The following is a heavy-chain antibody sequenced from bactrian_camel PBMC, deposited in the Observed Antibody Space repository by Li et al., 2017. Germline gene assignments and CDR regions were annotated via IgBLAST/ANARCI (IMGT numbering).Heavy chain of an antibody. J-gene: IGHJ4*01. V-gene: IGHV3S35*01. D-gene: IGHD7*01. CDR1: GFTFSSYA. CDR2: ISIGGSTT. CDR3: ATSI. Sequence: VQLVESGGASVQAGGSLRLSCAASGFTFSSYAMSWVRQAPGKGLEWVSTISIGGSTTNYADSAQGRFTISRDNAKNTVYLQMNSLKPEDTAVYYCATSIWGQGTQVTVS.